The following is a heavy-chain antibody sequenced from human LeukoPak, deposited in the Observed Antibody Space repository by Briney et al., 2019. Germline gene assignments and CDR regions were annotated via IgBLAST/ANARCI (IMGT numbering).Heavy chain of an antibody. Sequence: GGSLRLSCAASGFTFSNYAMSWVRQAPGKGLEWVSGISGSGDSTYYADSVKGRFTISRDNSKNTLYLQMNNLRAEDTAVYYCAKSGSDIAVAATNYCGQGTLVTVSS. CDR2: ISGSGDST. J-gene: IGHJ4*02. D-gene: IGHD6-19*01. CDR3: AKSGSDIAVAATNY. V-gene: IGHV3-23*01. CDR1: GFTFSNYA.